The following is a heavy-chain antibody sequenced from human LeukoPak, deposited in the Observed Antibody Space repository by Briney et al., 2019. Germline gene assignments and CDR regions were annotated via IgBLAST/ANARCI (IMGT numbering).Heavy chain of an antibody. J-gene: IGHJ4*02. V-gene: IGHV4-38-2*01. CDR2: IYHSGST. CDR3: ARGAPYSGSGSYCNY. Sequence: SETLSLTCAVSGYSISSGYYWGWIRQPPGKGLEWIGSIYHSGSTNYNPSLKSRVTISVDTSKNQFSLKVNSVTAADTAVYYCARGAPYSGSGSYCNYWGQGTLVTVSS. D-gene: IGHD3-10*01. CDR1: GYSISSGYY.